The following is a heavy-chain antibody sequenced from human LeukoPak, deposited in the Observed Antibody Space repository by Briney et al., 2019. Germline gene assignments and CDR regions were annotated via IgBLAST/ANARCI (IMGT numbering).Heavy chain of an antibody. D-gene: IGHD4-23*01. Sequence: PSETLSLTCTVSGGSISSYYWSWLRQPPGKGLEWIGYIYYSGSTNYNPSLKSRVTISVDTSKNQFSLKLSSVTAADTAVYYCAREGGVYGGNSPFGYWGQGTLVTVSS. CDR3: AREGGVYGGNSPFGY. CDR1: GGSISSYY. J-gene: IGHJ4*02. CDR2: IYYSGST. V-gene: IGHV4-59*01.